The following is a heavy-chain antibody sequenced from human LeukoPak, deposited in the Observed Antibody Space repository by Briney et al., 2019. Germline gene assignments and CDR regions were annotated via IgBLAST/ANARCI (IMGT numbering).Heavy chain of an antibody. CDR3: ARDNPVGDTAWWFDP. D-gene: IGHD1-26*01. Sequence: ASVKVSCKASGYSFTSYYMHWVRQAPGQGLEWMGLINPSGSSTGYAQKFQGRLSLTRDMSTSTDYMELSSLRSEDTAVYYCARDNPVGDTAWWFDPWGQGTLVTVSS. V-gene: IGHV1-46*01. CDR1: GYSFTSYY. J-gene: IGHJ5*02. CDR2: INPSGSST.